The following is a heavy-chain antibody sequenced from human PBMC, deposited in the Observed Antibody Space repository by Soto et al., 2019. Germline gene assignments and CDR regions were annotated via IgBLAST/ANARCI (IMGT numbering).Heavy chain of an antibody. J-gene: IGHJ5*02. CDR3: TRRVGYCSGGSCYWQFDP. CDR1: GFTFSGSA. Sequence: GGSLRLSCAASGFTFSGSAMHWVRQASGKGLEWVGRIRSKANSYATAYAASVKGRFTISRDDSKNTAYLQMNSLKTEDTAVYYCTRRVGYCSGGSCYWQFDPWGQGTLVTVSS. D-gene: IGHD2-15*01. CDR2: IRSKANSYAT. V-gene: IGHV3-73*01.